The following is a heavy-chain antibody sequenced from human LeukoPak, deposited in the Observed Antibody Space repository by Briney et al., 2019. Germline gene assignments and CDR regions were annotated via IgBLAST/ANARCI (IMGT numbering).Heavy chain of an antibody. CDR3: ARGAEVGTIFINYGMDV. CDR1: GYIFGHNG. J-gene: IGHJ6*02. Sequence: GASVQVSCKTSGYIFGHNGISWVRQAPGQGPEWMGWINAGNGNTKYSQKFQGRVTITRDTSASTDYMELSSLRSEDTAVYYCARGAEVGTIFINYGMDVWGQGTTVTVSS. V-gene: IGHV1-3*01. D-gene: IGHD5-12*01. CDR2: INAGNGNT.